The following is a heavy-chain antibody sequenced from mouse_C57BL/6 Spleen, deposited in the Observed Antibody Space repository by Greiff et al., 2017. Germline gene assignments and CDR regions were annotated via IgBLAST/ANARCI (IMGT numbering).Heavy chain of an antibody. V-gene: IGHV1-15*01. Sequence: QVQLQQSGAELVRPGASVTLSCKASGYTFTDYEMHWVKQTPVHGLEWIGAIDPETGGTAYNQKFKGKAILTADKSSSTAYMELRSLTSEDSAVYYCTRAYYYGSSNLYFDVWGTGTTVTVSS. D-gene: IGHD1-1*01. CDR2: IDPETGGT. CDR3: TRAYYYGSSNLYFDV. J-gene: IGHJ1*03. CDR1: GYTFTDYE.